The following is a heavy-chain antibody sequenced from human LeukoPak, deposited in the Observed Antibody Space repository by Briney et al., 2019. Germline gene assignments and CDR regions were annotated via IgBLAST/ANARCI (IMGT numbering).Heavy chain of an antibody. CDR2: IKQDGSEK. J-gene: IGHJ4*02. V-gene: IGHV3-7*03. Sequence: GGSLRLSCAASGFTFGTYWMSWVRQAPGKGLEWVANIKQDGSEKYYVDSVKGRFTISRDNSKNTLYLQMNSLRDEDTAVYYYSXDDSVVAEDYWGQGTLVTVSS. D-gene: IGHD5-12*01. CDR3: SXDDSVVAEDY. CDR1: GFTFGTYW.